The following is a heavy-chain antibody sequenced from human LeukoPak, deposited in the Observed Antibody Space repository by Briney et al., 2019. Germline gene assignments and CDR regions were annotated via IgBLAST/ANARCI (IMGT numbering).Heavy chain of an antibody. Sequence: SQTLSLTCAISGDSVSSNSAAWNWIRQSPSRGLEWLGRTYYRSKWYNDYAVSVKSRITINPDTSKNQFSLQLNSVTPEDTAVYYCARDHYYDSSGYSLGGFDYWGQGTLVTVSS. J-gene: IGHJ4*02. D-gene: IGHD3-22*01. CDR2: TYYRSKWYN. CDR1: GDSVSSNSAA. V-gene: IGHV6-1*01. CDR3: ARDHYYDSSGYSLGGFDY.